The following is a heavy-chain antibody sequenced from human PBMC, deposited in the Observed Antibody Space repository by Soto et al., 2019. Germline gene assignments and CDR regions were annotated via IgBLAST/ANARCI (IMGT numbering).Heavy chain of an antibody. CDR1: VFTFSSYS. Sequence: GGSLRLSCAASVFTFSSYSMNWVRQAPGKGLEWVSYISSSSSTIYYADSVKGRFTISRDNAKNSLYLQMNSLRDEDTAVYYCARAHYYYDSSGYFHYWGQGSLVTVSS. CDR3: ARAHYYYDSSGYFHY. J-gene: IGHJ4*02. D-gene: IGHD3-22*01. CDR2: ISSSSSTI. V-gene: IGHV3-48*02.